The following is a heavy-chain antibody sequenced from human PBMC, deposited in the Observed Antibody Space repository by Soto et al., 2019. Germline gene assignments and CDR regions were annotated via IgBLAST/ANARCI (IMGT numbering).Heavy chain of an antibody. J-gene: IGHJ5*02. D-gene: IGHD7-27*01. Sequence: QVQLVQSGAEVKKPGSSVKVSCKASGGTFSSYAISWVRQAPGQGLEWMGGIIPIFGTANYAQKFQGRVTITADESTSTAYMEPSSPRSEDTAVYYCARDRVTGDSFEGRFDPWGQGTLVTVSS. CDR3: ARDRVTGDSFEGRFDP. V-gene: IGHV1-69*12. CDR2: IIPIFGTA. CDR1: GGTFSSYA.